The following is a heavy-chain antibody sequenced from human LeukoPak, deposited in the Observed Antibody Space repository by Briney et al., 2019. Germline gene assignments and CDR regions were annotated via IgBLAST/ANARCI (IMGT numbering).Heavy chain of an antibody. Sequence: SETLSLTCAVYGGSFSGYYWSWIRQPPGKGLEWIGEINHSGSTNYNPSLKSRVTISVDTSKNQFSLKLSSVIAADTAVYYCARSGGGYCSSTSCYSTPWFDPWGQGTLVTVSS. CDR1: GGSFSGYY. J-gene: IGHJ5*02. V-gene: IGHV4-34*01. CDR3: ARSGGGYCSSTSCYSTPWFDP. D-gene: IGHD2-2*01. CDR2: INHSGST.